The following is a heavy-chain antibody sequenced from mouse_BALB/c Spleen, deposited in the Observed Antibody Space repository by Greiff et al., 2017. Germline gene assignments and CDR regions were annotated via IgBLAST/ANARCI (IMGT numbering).Heavy chain of an antibody. D-gene: IGHD2-3*01. CDR3: ARDGGYYAYAMDY. Sequence: VKVVESGPGLVAPSQSLSITCTVSGFSLTSYGVHWVRQPPGKGLEWLGVIWAGGSTNYNSALMSRLSISKDNSKSQVFLKMNSLQTDDTAMYYCARDGGYYAYAMDYWGQGTSVTVSS. CDR1: GFSLTSYG. V-gene: IGHV2-9*02. CDR2: IWAGGST. J-gene: IGHJ4*01.